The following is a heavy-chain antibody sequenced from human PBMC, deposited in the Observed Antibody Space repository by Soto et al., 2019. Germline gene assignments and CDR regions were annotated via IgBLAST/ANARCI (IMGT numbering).Heavy chain of an antibody. CDR1: GFTFSAYA. V-gene: IGHV3-23*01. Sequence: GGSLRLSCAASGFTFSAYAMTWVRQAPGKGLEWVSTIPSSSTTSYYADSVKGRFTISRDNSKKTLFLQMNSLRAEDTAFYYCARDDVLCDGGRCYGVPLDVWGKGTTVTVSS. J-gene: IGHJ6*04. D-gene: IGHD2-15*01. CDR3: ARDDVLCDGGRCYGVPLDV. CDR2: IPSSSTTS.